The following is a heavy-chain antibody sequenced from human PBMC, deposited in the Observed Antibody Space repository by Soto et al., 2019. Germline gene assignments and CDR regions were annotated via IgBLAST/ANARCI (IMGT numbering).Heavy chain of an antibody. CDR1: GFMFSSYA. CDR2: IAGNGGNI. D-gene: IGHD1-1*01. V-gene: IGHV3-23*01. J-gene: IGHJ4*02. Sequence: PXXSLRLSFAASGFMFSSYAMSWVPQAPGKGLEWVSSIAGNGGNIDYADSVKGRFTISRDNSKNTLYLQMSSMRAEDAAVYFCAGKTLGNFPFDYWGQGTLVTVSS. CDR3: AGKTLGNFPFDY.